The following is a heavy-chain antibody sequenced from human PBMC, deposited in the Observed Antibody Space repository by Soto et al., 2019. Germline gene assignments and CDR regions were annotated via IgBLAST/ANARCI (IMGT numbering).Heavy chain of an antibody. CDR2: INHSGST. J-gene: IGHJ6*02. Sequence: PSETLSLTCAVYGGSFSGYYWSWIRQPPGKGLEWIGEINHSGSTNYNPSLKSRVTISVDTSKNQFSLKLSSVTAADTAVYYCASFTYYYGSGSYGMDVWGQGTTVTVSS. D-gene: IGHD3-10*01. V-gene: IGHV4-34*01. CDR3: ASFTYYYGSGSYGMDV. CDR1: GGSFSGYY.